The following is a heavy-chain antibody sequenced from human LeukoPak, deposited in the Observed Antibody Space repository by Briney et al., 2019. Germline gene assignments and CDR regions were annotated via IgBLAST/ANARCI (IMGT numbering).Heavy chain of an antibody. J-gene: IGHJ3*02. D-gene: IGHD1/OR15-1a*01. CDR1: GFTFNTYS. CDR3: ARDRTGSNWDKGRPDTFDI. CDR2: ISSVSGYI. Sequence: AGGSLSLFCAASGFTFNTYSMNWVRHAPGKGLEWVSCISSVSGYIYYADSVKGRFTISRDNAKNTLYLQMNSLRAEDTAVYYCARDRTGSNWDKGRPDTFDIWGQGTMVTVSS. V-gene: IGHV3-21*01.